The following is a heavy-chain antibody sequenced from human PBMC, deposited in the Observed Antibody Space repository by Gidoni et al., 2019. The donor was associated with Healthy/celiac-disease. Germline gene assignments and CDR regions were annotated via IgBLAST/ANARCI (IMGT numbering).Heavy chain of an antibody. D-gene: IGHD3-10*01. CDR3: ARGWFGELLDWYFDL. V-gene: IGHV3-48*01. CDR2: ISSSSSTI. CDR1: GFPFSSYS. J-gene: IGHJ2*01. Sequence: EVQLVASGGGLVQPGGSLRLSCAASGFPFSSYSMNWFRQAPGKGLEWVSYISSSSSTIYYADSVKGRFTISRDNAKNSLYLQMNSLRAEDTAVYYCARGWFGELLDWYFDLWGRGTLVTVSS.